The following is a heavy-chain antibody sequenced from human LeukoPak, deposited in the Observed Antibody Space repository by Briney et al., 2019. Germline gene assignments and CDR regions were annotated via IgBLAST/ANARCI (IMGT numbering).Heavy chain of an antibody. J-gene: IGHJ6*02. D-gene: IGHD2-2*01. Sequence: ASVKVSCKASGYTFTSYAMHWVRQAPGQRLEWMGWINAGNGNTKYSQKFQGRVTITRDTSASTAYMELSSLRSEDTAVYYCARGGYCSSTSCHDYYYYGMDVWGQGTTVTVSS. V-gene: IGHV1-3*01. CDR1: GYTFTSYA. CDR2: INAGNGNT. CDR3: ARGGYCSSTSCHDYYYYGMDV.